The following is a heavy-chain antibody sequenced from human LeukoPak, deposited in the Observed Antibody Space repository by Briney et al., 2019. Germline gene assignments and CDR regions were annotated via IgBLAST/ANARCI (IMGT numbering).Heavy chain of an antibody. CDR3: AKGLYSSSWYVGYYYYYGMDV. CDR1: GFTFSSYG. D-gene: IGHD6-13*01. V-gene: IGHV3-30*18. Sequence: GGSLRLSCAASGFTFSSYGMHWVRQAPGKGLEWVAVISYDGSNKYYADSVKGRFTISRDNSKNTLYLQTNSLRAEDTAVYYCAKGLYSSSWYVGYYYYYGMDVWGQGTTVTVSS. CDR2: ISYDGSNK. J-gene: IGHJ6*02.